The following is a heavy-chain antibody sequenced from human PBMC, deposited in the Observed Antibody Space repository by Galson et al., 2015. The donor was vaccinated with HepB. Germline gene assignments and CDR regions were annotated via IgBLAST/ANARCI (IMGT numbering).Heavy chain of an antibody. J-gene: IGHJ4*02. CDR1: GYTFTGSY. V-gene: IGHV1-2*02. CDR3: AKATTVRGVITFPGY. CDR2: INPNSGGT. D-gene: IGHD3-10*01. Sequence: SVKVSCKASGYTFTGSYMHWVRQAPGQGLEWMGWINPNSGGTHYAQKFQGRVTMTRDTSISTAYLELSRLRSDDPAVYYCAKATTVRGVITFPGYGGQGTLVTVPS.